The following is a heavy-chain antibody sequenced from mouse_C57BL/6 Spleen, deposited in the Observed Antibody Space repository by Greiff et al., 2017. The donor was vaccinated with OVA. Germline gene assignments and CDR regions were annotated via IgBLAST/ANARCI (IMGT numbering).Heavy chain of an antibody. V-gene: IGHV5-9*01. Sequence: EVTLVESGGGLVKPGGSLKLSCAASGFTFSSYTMSWVRQTPEKRLEWVATISGGGGNTYYPDSVKGRFTISRDNAKNTLYLQMSSLRSEDTALYYCARRDDYDGGFDYWGQGTTLTVSS. CDR2: ISGGGGNT. CDR3: ARRDDYDGGFDY. CDR1: GFTFSSYT. D-gene: IGHD2-4*01. J-gene: IGHJ2*01.